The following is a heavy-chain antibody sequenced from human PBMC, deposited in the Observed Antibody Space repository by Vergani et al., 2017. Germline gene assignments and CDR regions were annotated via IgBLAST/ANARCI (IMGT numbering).Heavy chain of an antibody. J-gene: IGHJ4*02. V-gene: IGHV3-20*04. CDR1: GFTFGDLD. D-gene: IGHD3-10*01. CDR2: VKWNGDSS. CDR3: ARRGSGTTYYFDF. Sequence: EVQLVESGGGVVRPGGSLRLSCAASGFTFGDLDMNWVRHAPGKGLEWVSRVKWNGDSSVYADSVKGPFTISRDNAKNSLYLQMTSLGAEDTAFYYCARRGSGTTYYFDFLGQGALVTVSS.